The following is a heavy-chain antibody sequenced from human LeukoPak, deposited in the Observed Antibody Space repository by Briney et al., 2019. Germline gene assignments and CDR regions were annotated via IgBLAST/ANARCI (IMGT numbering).Heavy chain of an antibody. D-gene: IGHD1-1*01. J-gene: IGHJ6*03. CDR1: GFTFSSYA. CDR3: AKGAVESLDYYFYMEV. CDR2: LSGTGGTT. V-gene: IGHV3-23*01. Sequence: GGSLRLSCAASGFTFSSYAMSWVRQAPGKGLEWLSSLSGTGGTTYIADSVKGRFTISRDNSKSILYIQLNSLRAEDTAVYYCAKGAVESLDYYFYMEVWGKGTTVTVSS.